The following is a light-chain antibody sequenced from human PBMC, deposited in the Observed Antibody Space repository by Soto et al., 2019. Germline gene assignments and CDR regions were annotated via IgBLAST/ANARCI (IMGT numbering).Light chain of an antibody. Sequence: DIVMTQSPDSLAVSLGERATINCKSGQSVLYSSNSKNYLAWYQQKPGQPPKLLIYWAYTRESGVPHRFTGSGSGTDFTLTISSLQADDVAVYYCQQYYSIPPTFGQGTRLEIK. CDR2: WAY. J-gene: IGKJ5*01. CDR1: QSVLYSSNSKNY. V-gene: IGKV4-1*01. CDR3: QQYYSIPPT.